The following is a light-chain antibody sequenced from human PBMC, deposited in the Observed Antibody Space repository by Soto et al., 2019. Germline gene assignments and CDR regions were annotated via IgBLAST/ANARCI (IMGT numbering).Light chain of an antibody. CDR3: MQGLQTPWT. V-gene: IGKV2-28*01. CDR1: QSLLHSNGYNY. CDR2: LGS. J-gene: IGKJ1*01. Sequence: DIVMTQSPLSLPVTPGEPASISCRSSQSLLHSNGYNYLDWYLQKPGQSPQLLIYLGSNRASGVPDRFSGSGSGTDFTLKISRVEAEDVGGYYCMQGLQTPWTFGQGTKVEIK.